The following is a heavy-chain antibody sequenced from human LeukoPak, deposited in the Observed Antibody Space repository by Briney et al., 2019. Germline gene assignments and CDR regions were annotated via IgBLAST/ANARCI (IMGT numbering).Heavy chain of an antibody. CDR1: GFTFSGYG. J-gene: IGHJ4*02. D-gene: IGHD2-21*02. CDR3: AKSNGDYKKGFDY. V-gene: IGHV3-33*06. Sequence: GGSLRLSCAASGFTFSGYGMNWVRQAPGKGLDWLAIIWYDGSKTHYADSVKGRFTIPRDNSENTLYLQMNDLRADDTAVYYCAKSNGDYKKGFDYWGQRTLVTVSS. CDR2: IWYDGSKT.